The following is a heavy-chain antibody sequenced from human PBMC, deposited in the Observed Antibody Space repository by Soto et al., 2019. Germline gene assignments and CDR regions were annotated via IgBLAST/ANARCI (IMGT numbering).Heavy chain of an antibody. Sequence: EVQLVESGGGLVQPGGSLRLSCAASGFTFSSYWMHWVRQAPGKGLVWVSRISGDGSSTTYADSVKGRFIISRDNAKNMVYLQMNSRRADDTAVYYCTRPRYDGSGTPFDHWGQGTLVTVSS. CDR3: TRPRYDGSGTPFDH. CDR2: ISGDGSST. J-gene: IGHJ4*02. D-gene: IGHD3-22*01. V-gene: IGHV3-74*01. CDR1: GFTFSSYW.